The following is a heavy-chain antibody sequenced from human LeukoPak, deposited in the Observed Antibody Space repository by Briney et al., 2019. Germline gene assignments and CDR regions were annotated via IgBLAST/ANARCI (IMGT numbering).Heavy chain of an antibody. D-gene: IGHD2-15*01. CDR3: ARTYCRGGTCYSWDY. Sequence: SETLSLTCTVSGDSISSGDYYRSWARQHPGKGLEWIGYINYSGTTYYNPSLTSRVTISVDTSKNQFSLKLSSVTAADTAVYYCARTYCRGGTCYSWDYWGQGTLVTVSS. J-gene: IGHJ4*02. CDR2: INYSGTT. V-gene: IGHV4-31*03. CDR1: GDSISSGDYY.